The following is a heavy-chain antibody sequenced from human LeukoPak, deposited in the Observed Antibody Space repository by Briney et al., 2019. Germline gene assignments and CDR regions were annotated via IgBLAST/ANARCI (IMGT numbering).Heavy chain of an antibody. CDR1: GYSFTSYW. V-gene: IGHV5-51*01. J-gene: IGHJ6*03. CDR2: IYPGDSDT. D-gene: IGHD4-23*01. CDR3: ARNSLYYYYYMDV. Sequence: GESLKISCKGSGYSFTSYWIGWVRQMPGKSLEWMGIIYPGDSDTRYSPSFQGQVTISADKSISTAYLQWSSLKASDTAMYYCARNSLYYYYYMDVWGKGTTVTVSS.